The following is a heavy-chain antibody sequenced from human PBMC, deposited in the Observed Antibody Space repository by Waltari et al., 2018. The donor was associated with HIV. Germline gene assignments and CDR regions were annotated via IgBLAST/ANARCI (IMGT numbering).Heavy chain of an antibody. CDR2: VYISGSA. D-gene: IGHD3-9*01. J-gene: IGHJ2*01. Sequence: QVQLQESGPGLVKPSQTLSLTCTVSGGSITSGSYYWIWIRQPAGKGLEWIGRVYISGSANYNPCLRSRFTMSLDTSKNQFSLKLSSVTAADTAVYYCARGLDILTGYYHWFSDLWGRGTLVTVSS. CDR1: GGSITSGSYY. CDR3: ARGLDILTGYYHWFSDL. V-gene: IGHV4-61*02.